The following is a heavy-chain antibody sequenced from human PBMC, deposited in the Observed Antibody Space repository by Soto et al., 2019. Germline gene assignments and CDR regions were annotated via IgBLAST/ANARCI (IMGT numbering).Heavy chain of an antibody. CDR3: VRENEMAGATSAFEY. CDR1: GFRFNSYS. V-gene: IGHV3-21*06. D-gene: IGHD1-26*01. Sequence: GGSLRLSCEASGFRFNSYSMNWVRQAPQKGLEWVSLIDARSNYIYYADSVKGRFTISRDNARNSLYLQMDSLRVEDTAVYYCVRENEMAGATSAFEYWGQGTPVTVSS. J-gene: IGHJ4*02. CDR2: IDARSNYI.